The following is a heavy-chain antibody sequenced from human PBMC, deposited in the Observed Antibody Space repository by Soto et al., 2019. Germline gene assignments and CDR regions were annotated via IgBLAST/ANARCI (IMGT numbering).Heavy chain of an antibody. CDR1: GFIFSGYG. Sequence: QVQLVESGGGVFQPGGSLRLSCSGSGFIFSGYGMHWVRQPPGKGLAWVAVISYDGRRKYYEDSVKGRFTVSRDNSQNTVYLEMNSLRVEDSAIYYCAKDILRDQLDRGMDVWCQGTTVTVSS. V-gene: IGHV3-30*18. CDR2: ISYDGRRK. CDR3: AKDILRDQLDRGMDV. D-gene: IGHD1-1*01. J-gene: IGHJ6*02.